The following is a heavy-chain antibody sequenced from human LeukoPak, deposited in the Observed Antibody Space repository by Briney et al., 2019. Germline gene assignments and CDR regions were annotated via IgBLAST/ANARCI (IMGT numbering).Heavy chain of an antibody. J-gene: IGHJ4*02. Sequence: GGSLRLSCAASGFTFSSYAMHWVRQAPGKGLEWVAVISYDGSNKYYADSVKGRFTISRDNSKNTLYLQMNSLRVEDTAVYYCARNARSGSYYNVLTDYWGQGTLVTVSS. CDR1: GFTFSSYA. CDR3: ARNARSGSYYNVLTDY. V-gene: IGHV3-30-3*01. CDR2: ISYDGSNK. D-gene: IGHD3-10*01.